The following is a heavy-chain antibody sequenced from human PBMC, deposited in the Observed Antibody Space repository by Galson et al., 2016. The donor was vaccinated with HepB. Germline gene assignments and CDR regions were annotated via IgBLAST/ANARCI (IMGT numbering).Heavy chain of an antibody. V-gene: IGHV3-30*18. Sequence: SLRLSCAASGFTFSSYGLHWVRQAPGKGLEWVTVISSAGNYKYYADSVKGRFTISRDNSKNTLYLQMSSLSPEDTAVHYCAKSPGGPSGSYGPPHYWGQGTLVTVSS. CDR2: ISSAGNYK. CDR3: AKSPGGPSGSYGPPHY. CDR1: GFTFSSYG. J-gene: IGHJ4*02. D-gene: IGHD1-26*01.